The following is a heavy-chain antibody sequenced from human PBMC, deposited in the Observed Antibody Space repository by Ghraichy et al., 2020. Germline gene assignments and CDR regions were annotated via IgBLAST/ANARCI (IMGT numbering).Heavy chain of an antibody. V-gene: IGHV1-69*13. D-gene: IGHD3-22*01. CDR3: ARDGTYYYDSSNYWFDY. Sequence: SVKVSCKASGGIFSTYAITWVRQAPGQGLEWMGGIIPIFGTTNYAQKFQGRVTITADESTRTAYVELSGLTSEDTAIYYCARDGTYYYDSSNYWFDYWGQGTLVTVSS. CDR2: IIPIFGTT. J-gene: IGHJ4*02. CDR1: GGIFSTYA.